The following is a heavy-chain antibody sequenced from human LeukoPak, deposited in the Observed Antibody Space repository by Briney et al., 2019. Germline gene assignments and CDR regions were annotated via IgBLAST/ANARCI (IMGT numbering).Heavy chain of an antibody. J-gene: IGHJ4*02. Sequence: ASVKVSCTVSGYTLTELSMHWVRQAPGKGLEWMGGFDPEDGETIYAQKFQGRVTMTEDTSTDTAYMELSSLRSEDTAVYYCATAGRRWFGELSPNFDYWGQGTLVTVSS. V-gene: IGHV1-24*01. CDR2: FDPEDGET. CDR3: ATAGRRWFGELSPNFDY. CDR1: GYTLTELS. D-gene: IGHD3-10*01.